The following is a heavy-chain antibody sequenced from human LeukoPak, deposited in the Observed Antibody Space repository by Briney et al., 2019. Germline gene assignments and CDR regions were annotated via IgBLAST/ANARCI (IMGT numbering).Heavy chain of an antibody. CDR2: IYGSGGGI. J-gene: IGHJ4*02. V-gene: IGHV3-23*01. CDR1: GFPVSIYA. D-gene: IGHD3-22*01. Sequence: GGSLRLSCAASGFPVSIYAMNWVRQAPWKGLEWVAGIYGSGGGIQYADSVKGRSTISRAHSRNTLYIPMNTPTRQDTALYYCANDRVPDSPWSLDYWGRGTLVTVSS. CDR3: ANDRVPDSPWSLDY.